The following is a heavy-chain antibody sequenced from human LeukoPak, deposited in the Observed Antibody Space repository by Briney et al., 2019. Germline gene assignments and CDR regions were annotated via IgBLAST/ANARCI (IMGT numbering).Heavy chain of an antibody. J-gene: IGHJ4*02. CDR1: GYSFTRYG. CDR3: ARVPDFWSGSDY. D-gene: IGHD3-3*01. Sequence: ASVKVSCKASGYSFTRYGISWVRQALGQGLEWMGWISAYNGNTNYAQKLQGRVTMTTDTSTSTAYMELRSLRSDDTAVYYCARVPDFWSGSDYWGQGTLVTVSS. V-gene: IGHV1-18*01. CDR2: ISAYNGNT.